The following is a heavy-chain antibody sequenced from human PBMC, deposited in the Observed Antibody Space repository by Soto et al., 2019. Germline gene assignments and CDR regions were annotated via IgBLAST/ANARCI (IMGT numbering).Heavy chain of an antibody. V-gene: IGHV4-59*01. J-gene: IGHJ6*02. CDR1: GGSISSYY. Sequence: PSETLSLTCTVSGGSISSYYWSWIRQPPGKGLEWIGYIYYSGSTNYNPSLKSRVTISVDTSKNQFSLKLSSVTAADTAVYYCASKHYYDSSGYYYYYGMDVWGQGTTVTVSS. CDR3: ASKHYYDSSGYYYYYGMDV. D-gene: IGHD3-22*01. CDR2: IYYSGST.